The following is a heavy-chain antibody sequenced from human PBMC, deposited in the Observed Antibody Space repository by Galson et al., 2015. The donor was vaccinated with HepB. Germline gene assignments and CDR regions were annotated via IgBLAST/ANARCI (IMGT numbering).Heavy chain of an antibody. D-gene: IGHD3-22*01. CDR3: ARAGGGIVVEPGYGMDV. Sequence: SLRLSCAASGFTFSSYWMHWVRQAPGKGLVWVSRINSDGSSTSYADSVKGRFTISRDNAKNTLYLQMNSLRAGDTAVYYCARAGGGIVVEPGYGMDVWGQGTTVTVSS. CDR2: INSDGSST. V-gene: IGHV3-74*01. CDR1: GFTFSSYW. J-gene: IGHJ6*02.